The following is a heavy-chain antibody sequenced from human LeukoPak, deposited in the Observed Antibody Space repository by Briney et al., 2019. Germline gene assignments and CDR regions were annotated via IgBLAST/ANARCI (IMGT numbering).Heavy chain of an antibody. V-gene: IGHV3-48*01. D-gene: IGHD5-18*01. J-gene: IGHJ4*02. Sequence: PGGSLRLPCAASGFTFSSYSMNWVRQAPGKGLEWISYIGSSGNTKYYADSVKGRFTISRDNAKNSLYLQMNSLRAEDMAVYYCARDDRYGFDYWGQGTLVTVCS. CDR2: IGSSGNTK. CDR3: ARDDRYGFDY. CDR1: GFTFSSYS.